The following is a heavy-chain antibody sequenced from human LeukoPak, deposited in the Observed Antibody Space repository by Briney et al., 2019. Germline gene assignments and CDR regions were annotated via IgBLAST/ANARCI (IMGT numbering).Heavy chain of an antibody. D-gene: IGHD3-3*01. CDR1: GGSISSYY. Sequence: PSETLSFTCTVSGGSISSYYWSWLRLPAGKGLEWIGRIYTSGSTNYNPSLKSRVTMSVDTSKNQFSLKLSSVTAADTAVYYCAREEAAVFGVVTNWFDPWGQGTLVTVSS. J-gene: IGHJ5*02. V-gene: IGHV4-4*07. CDR2: IYTSGST. CDR3: AREEAAVFGVVTNWFDP.